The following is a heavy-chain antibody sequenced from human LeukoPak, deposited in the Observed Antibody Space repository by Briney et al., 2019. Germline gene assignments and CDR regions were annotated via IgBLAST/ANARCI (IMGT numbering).Heavy chain of an antibody. CDR2: IKQDGSEK. Sequence: GGSLRLSCAASGFTFSSYWMSWVRQAPGKGLEWVANIKQDGSEKYYVDSVKGRFTISRDNAKNSLYLQMNSPRAEDTAVYYCARVLGYSYGSDFDYWGQGTLVTVSS. V-gene: IGHV3-7*01. CDR1: GFTFSSYW. D-gene: IGHD5-18*01. J-gene: IGHJ4*02. CDR3: ARVLGYSYGSDFDY.